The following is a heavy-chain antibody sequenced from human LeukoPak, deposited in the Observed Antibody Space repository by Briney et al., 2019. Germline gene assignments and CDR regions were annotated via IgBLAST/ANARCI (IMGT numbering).Heavy chain of an antibody. CDR3: AGDRLPYSGYAYYYYGMDV. CDR2: IIPIFGTA. V-gene: IGHV1-69*01. J-gene: IGHJ6*04. D-gene: IGHD5-12*01. Sequence: GASVKVSCKASGGTFSSYAISWVRQAPGQGLEWMGGIIPIFGTANYAQKFQGRVTITADESTSTAYMELSSLRSEDTAVYYCAGDRLPYSGYAYYYYGMDVWGKGTTVTVSS. CDR1: GGTFSSYA.